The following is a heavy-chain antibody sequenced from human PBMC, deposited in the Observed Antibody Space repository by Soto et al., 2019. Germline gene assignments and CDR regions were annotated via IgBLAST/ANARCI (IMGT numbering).Heavy chain of an antibody. J-gene: IGHJ6*02. CDR2: IIPILNSP. D-gene: IGHD2-2*01. CDR1: GGTFGSYA. V-gene: IGHV1-69*01. Sequence: QVHLVQSGAEVKKPGSSVKVSCKASGGTFGSYAITWVRRAPGQGLEWLGGIIPILNSPAYAQKFKARVVITADEVTITAYMELNSLRFDDTAVYYCAREAPYCTSATCPKFYDMDVWGQGTTVTVAS. CDR3: AREAPYCTSATCPKFYDMDV.